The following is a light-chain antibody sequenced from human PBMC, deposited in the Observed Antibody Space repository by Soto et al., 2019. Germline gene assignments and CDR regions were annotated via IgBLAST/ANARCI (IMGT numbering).Light chain of an antibody. CDR2: KVS. J-gene: IGKJ1*01. Sequence: DVALAHYTLSLXXTFAXPAAXSCXAXXXLVYSDGNTYLNWCQQMPGQAPRRLIYKVSNRDSGVPERFSGSGSGTDFTLKISRVEAEDVGVYYCMQGAHWPRTFGQGTEVDIK. CDR3: MQGAHWPRT. CDR1: XXLVYSDGNTY. V-gene: IGKV2-30*01.